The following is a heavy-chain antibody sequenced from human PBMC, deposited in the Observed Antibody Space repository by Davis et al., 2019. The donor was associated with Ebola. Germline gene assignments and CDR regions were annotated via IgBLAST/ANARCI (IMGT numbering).Heavy chain of an antibody. V-gene: IGHV1-2*06. CDR2: INPNSADT. CDR1: GYTFTGYT. Sequence: AASVKVSCKASGYTFTGYTLHWVRQAPGQGLERVGRINPNSADTNYAQKFQGRVTMTRDTSISTAYMELGGLGFDDTAVYYCARGKWFDPWGQGTLVSVTS. J-gene: IGHJ5*02. CDR3: ARGKWFDP.